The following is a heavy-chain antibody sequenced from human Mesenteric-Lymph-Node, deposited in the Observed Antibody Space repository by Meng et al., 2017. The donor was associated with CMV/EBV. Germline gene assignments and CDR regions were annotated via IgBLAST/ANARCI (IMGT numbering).Heavy chain of an antibody. CDR3: ARDVVAARPKKYYYYYGMDV. V-gene: IGHV1-18*04. Sequence: TSYGISWVRQAPGQGLEWMGWISAYNGNTNYAQKLQGRVTMTTETSTSTAYMELRSLRSDDTAVYYCARDVVAARPKKYYYYYGMDVWGQGTTVTVSS. J-gene: IGHJ6*02. CDR1: TSYG. CDR2: ISAYNGNT. D-gene: IGHD6-6*01.